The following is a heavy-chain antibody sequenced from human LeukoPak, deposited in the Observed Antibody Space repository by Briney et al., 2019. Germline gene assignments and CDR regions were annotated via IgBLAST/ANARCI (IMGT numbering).Heavy chain of an antibody. Sequence: ASVKVSCKASGYTFTSYGISWVRQAPGQGLEWMGWISAYNGNTNYAQKLQGRVTMTTDTSTSTAYMELRSLRSDDTAVYYCARDPVRLSGYDPFDYWGQGTLVTVSS. CDR1: GYTFTSYG. CDR2: ISAYNGNT. V-gene: IGHV1-18*01. CDR3: ARDPVRLSGYDPFDY. D-gene: IGHD5-12*01. J-gene: IGHJ4*02.